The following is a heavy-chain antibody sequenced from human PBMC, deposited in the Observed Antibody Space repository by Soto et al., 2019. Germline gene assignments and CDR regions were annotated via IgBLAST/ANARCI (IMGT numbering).Heavy chain of an antibody. D-gene: IGHD1-1*01. CDR1: GGSISSSSYY. Sequence: SETLSLTCTVSGGSISSSSYYWGWIRQPPGKGLEWIGSIYYSGSTYYNPSLKSRVTISVDTSKNQFSLKLSSVTAADTAVYYCAIRRERQSYYYYYMDFWGKGSTVTVSS. J-gene: IGHJ6*03. CDR3: AIRRERQSYYYYYMDF. V-gene: IGHV4-39*01. CDR2: IYYSGST.